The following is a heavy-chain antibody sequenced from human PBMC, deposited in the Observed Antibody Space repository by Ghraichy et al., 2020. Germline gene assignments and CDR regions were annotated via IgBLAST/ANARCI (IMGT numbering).Heavy chain of an antibody. CDR3: ARERGGEVVPAGSNAFDI. CDR1: GGSISSYY. V-gene: IGHV4-59*01. CDR2: IYYSGST. D-gene: IGHD2-2*01. J-gene: IGHJ3*02. Sequence: SETLSLTCTVSGGSISSYYWSWIRQPPGKGLEWIGYIYYSGSTNYNPSLKSRVTISVDTSKNQFSLKLSSVTAADTAVYYCARERGGEVVPAGSNAFDIWGQGTMVTVSS.